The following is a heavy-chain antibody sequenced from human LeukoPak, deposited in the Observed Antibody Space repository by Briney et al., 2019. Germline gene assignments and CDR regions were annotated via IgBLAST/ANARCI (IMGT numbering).Heavy chain of an antibody. CDR1: GFTFSSSA. CDR2: ISASGGST. Sequence: GGSLRLSCAASGFTFSSSAMSWVRQVPGKGLEWVSGISASGGSTSYADSVRGRFTISRDNAKNTLFLQMSSLRAGDTALYYCAKELYGNPSGYWGQGTRVTVSS. V-gene: IGHV3-23*01. CDR3: AKELYGNPSGY. J-gene: IGHJ4*02. D-gene: IGHD2-8*01.